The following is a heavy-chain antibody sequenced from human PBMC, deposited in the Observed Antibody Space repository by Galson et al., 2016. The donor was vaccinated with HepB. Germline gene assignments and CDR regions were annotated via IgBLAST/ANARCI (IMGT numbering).Heavy chain of an antibody. Sequence: ETLSLTCTISGGSFSTYYWSWIRQPPGKGLEWIGYIYYSGSTNYNPSLKSRVTISVDTSMNQFSLELSSVTAADTAVYYCARTEPSSGFRYWGQGTLVTVSS. CDR1: GGSFSTYY. V-gene: IGHV4-59*08. J-gene: IGHJ4*02. CDR2: IYYSGST. D-gene: IGHD3-22*01. CDR3: ARTEPSSGFRY.